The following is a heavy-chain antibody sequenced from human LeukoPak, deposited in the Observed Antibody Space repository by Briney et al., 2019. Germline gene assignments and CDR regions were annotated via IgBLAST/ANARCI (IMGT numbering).Heavy chain of an antibody. CDR2: ISGTGDST. D-gene: IGHD5-18*01. V-gene: IGHV3-23*01. CDR3: VRARYSADSYYFDY. J-gene: IGHJ4*02. CDR1: GFTFSSYA. Sequence: GGSLRLSCAASGFTFSSYAMSWVRQAPGKGLEWVSAISGTGDSTYYADSVKGRFTISRDNSKNTLYLQMNSLRAEDTAVYYCVRARYSADSYYFDYWGQGTLVTVSS.